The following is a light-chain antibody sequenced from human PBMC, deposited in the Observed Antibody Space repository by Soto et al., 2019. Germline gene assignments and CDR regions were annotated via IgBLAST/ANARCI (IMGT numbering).Light chain of an antibody. Sequence: QSVLTQPSSASGTPGQRVTISCSGSSSNIESNTVYWYQQLPGMAPRLLIHTNDRRPSGVPDRFSGSKSGTSASLAISGLQSEDEADYYCLAWDDSLNGNLFGTGTKGTVL. J-gene: IGLJ1*01. CDR2: TND. V-gene: IGLV1-44*01. CDR1: SSNIESNT. CDR3: LAWDDSLNGNL.